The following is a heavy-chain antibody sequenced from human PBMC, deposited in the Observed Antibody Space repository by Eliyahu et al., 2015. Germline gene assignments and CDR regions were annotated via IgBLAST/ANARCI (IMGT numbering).Heavy chain of an antibody. V-gene: IGHV1-2*02. CDR1: GYSFTGYX. CDR2: INPNSGGT. J-gene: IGHJ4*02. Sequence: QVQLVXSGAEXKKPGASVXVXXEASGYSFTGYXMHWGRQAPGQGLEWMAWINPNSGGTNYAQKFQGRVTMTRDTSISTAYMELSRLKSDDTAVYYCAILTGQFDYWGQGTLVTVSS. CDR3: AILTGQFDY. D-gene: IGHD7-27*01.